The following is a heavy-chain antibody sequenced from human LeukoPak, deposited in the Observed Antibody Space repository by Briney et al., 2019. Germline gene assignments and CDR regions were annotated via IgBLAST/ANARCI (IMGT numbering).Heavy chain of an antibody. D-gene: IGHD3-22*01. J-gene: IGHJ4*02. CDR2: ISSSGSTI. CDR1: GFTFSDYY. CDR3: AKARTYYYDSSGYWSPDY. V-gene: IGHV3-11*04. Sequence: GGSLRLSCAASGFTFSDYYMSWIRQAPGKGLEWVSYISSSGSTIYYADSVKGRFTISRDNSKNTLYLQMNSLRAEDTAVFYCAKARTYYYDSSGYWSPDYWGQGTLVTVSS.